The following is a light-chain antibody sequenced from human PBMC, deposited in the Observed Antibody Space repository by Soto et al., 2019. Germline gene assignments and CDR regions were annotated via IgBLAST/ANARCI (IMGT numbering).Light chain of an antibody. CDR2: DAS. Sequence: IGRTLSPATLSLSPGARVTLSCRARQSVGSNLAWYQQTPGQAPRVVIYDASTRATVIPARFSGSGSGTEFTLTISSLQSEDFAVYYCQQYDTWPLTFGGGTKVDI. CDR1: QSVGSN. V-gene: IGKV3-15*01. J-gene: IGKJ4*01. CDR3: QQYDTWPLT.